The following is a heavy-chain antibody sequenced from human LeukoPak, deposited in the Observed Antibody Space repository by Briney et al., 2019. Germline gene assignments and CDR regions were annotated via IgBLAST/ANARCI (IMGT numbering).Heavy chain of an antibody. V-gene: IGHV3-30-3*01. J-gene: IGHJ5*02. CDR3: ARAAAETGAFRDSWFDP. CDR2: IAYDGNNK. CDR1: GFTFSKYD. D-gene: IGHD6-19*01. Sequence: GGSLRLSCVASGFTFSKYDVHWVRQAPGKGLEWVAVIAYDGNNKIYADSVKGRFTISRDNSKNTLYLQMNSLRAEDTAVYYCARAAAETGAFRDSWFDPWGQGTLVTVSS.